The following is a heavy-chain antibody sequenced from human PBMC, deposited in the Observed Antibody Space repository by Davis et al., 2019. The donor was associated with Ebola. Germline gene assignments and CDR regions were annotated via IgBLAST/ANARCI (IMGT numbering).Heavy chain of an antibody. J-gene: IGHJ4*02. V-gene: IGHV4-34*01. Sequence: MPSETLSLTCAVYGGSFSGYYWSWIRQPPGKGLEWIGYIYYSGSTYYNPSLKSRVTISVDTSKNQFSLKLSSVTAADTAVYYCARGRRYSYGPPRYWGQGTLVTVSS. CDR2: IYYSGST. CDR3: ARGRRYSYGPPRY. D-gene: IGHD5-18*01. CDR1: GGSFSGYY.